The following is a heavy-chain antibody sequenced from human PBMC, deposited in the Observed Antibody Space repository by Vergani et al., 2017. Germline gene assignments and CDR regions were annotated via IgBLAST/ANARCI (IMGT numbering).Heavy chain of an antibody. CDR3: EREGSRYCSGGSCPPGDY. V-gene: IGHV3-30*01. CDR1: GFTFSSYA. J-gene: IGHJ4*02. D-gene: IGHD2-15*01. CDR2: ISYDGSNK. Sequence: QVQLVESGGGVVQPGRSLRLSCAASGFTFSSYAMHWVRQAPGKGLEWVAVISYDGSNKYYADSVKGRFTISRDNSKNTLYLLMNSLRAEDTAVYYCEREGSRYCSGGSCPPGDYWGQGTLVTVSS.